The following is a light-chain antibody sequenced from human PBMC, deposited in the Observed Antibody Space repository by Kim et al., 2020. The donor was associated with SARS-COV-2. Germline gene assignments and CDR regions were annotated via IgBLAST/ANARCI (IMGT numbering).Light chain of an antibody. CDR2: DAS. Sequence: ASVGDRVNITCQASQSISNYLAWFQQKPGEAPKYMIYDASSLQSGVPSKFSGSGSGTEFTLTISSLQPEDFATYYCQQYKSYPLTFGGGTKVDIK. CDR3: QQYKSYPLT. J-gene: IGKJ4*01. V-gene: IGKV1-16*02. CDR1: QSISNY.